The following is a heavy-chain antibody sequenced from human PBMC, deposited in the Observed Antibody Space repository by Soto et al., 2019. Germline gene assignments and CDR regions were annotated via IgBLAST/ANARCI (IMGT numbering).Heavy chain of an antibody. V-gene: IGHV4-31*03. CDR1: GGSISSGGYY. CDR2: IYYSGST. J-gene: IGHJ5*02. D-gene: IGHD6-13*01. Sequence: QVQLRESGPGLVKPSQTLSLTCTVSGGSISSGGYYWSWIRQHPGKGLEWIGYIYYSGSTYYNPSLKSRVTISVDTSKNQFSLKLSSVTAADTAVYYCSREAAGTSWGRWFDPWGQGTLVTVSS. CDR3: SREAAGTSWGRWFDP.